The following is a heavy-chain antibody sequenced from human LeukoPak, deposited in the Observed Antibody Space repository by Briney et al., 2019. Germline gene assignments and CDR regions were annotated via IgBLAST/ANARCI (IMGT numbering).Heavy chain of an antibody. V-gene: IGHV4-61*05. D-gene: IGHD1-1*01. CDR3: ARVRVQLERRAFGLRPYWYFDL. CDR1: GGSISSSSYY. J-gene: IGHJ2*01. Sequence: SETLSLTCTASGGSISSSSYYWGWIRQPPGKGLEWIGYIYDSGSTNYNPSLKSRVTISVDTSKNQFSLKLSSVTAADTAVYYCARVRVQLERRAFGLRPYWYFDLWGRGTLVTVSS. CDR2: IYDSGST.